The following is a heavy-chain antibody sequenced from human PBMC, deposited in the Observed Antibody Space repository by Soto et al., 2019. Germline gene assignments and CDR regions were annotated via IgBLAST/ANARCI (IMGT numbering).Heavy chain of an antibody. CDR1: GGSIGVYY. J-gene: IGHJ4*02. Sequence: PSEALSLTFTISGGSIGVYYWSWIRQSPVQALEWIGYIYASGSPYYNPSLRSRVLISADTSKNQVSLELTSATAADTAVYFCARGVGSSPPRYWGRGTLVTVSS. CDR3: ARGVGSSPPRY. D-gene: IGHD1-26*01. CDR2: IYASGSP. V-gene: IGHV4-59*01.